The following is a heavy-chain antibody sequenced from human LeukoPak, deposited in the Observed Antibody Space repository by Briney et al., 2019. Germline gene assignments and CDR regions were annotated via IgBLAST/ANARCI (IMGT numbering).Heavy chain of an antibody. J-gene: IGHJ3*02. D-gene: IGHD3-16*02. Sequence: PSETLSLTCAVYGGSFSGYYWSWIRQPPGKGLEWIGYIFYSGRTNYNPSLKSRVTISVDTSKNQFSLRLSSVTAADTAVYYCARPSVGEGDLSFHDAFNIWGQGTMVTVSS. V-gene: IGHV4-59*12. CDR2: IFYSGRT. CDR3: ARPSVGEGDLSFHDAFNI. CDR1: GGSFSGYY.